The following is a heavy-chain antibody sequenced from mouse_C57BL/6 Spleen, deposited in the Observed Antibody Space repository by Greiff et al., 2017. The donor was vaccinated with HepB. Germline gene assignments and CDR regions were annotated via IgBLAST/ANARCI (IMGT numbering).Heavy chain of an antibody. CDR2: INPNNGGT. CDR3: ASSDDYDGVAY. V-gene: IGHV1-22*01. J-gene: IGHJ3*01. Sequence: DVQLQESGPELVKPGASVKMSCKASGYTFTDYNMHWVKQSHGKSLEWIGYINPNNGGTSYNQKFKGKATLTVNKSSSTAYMELRSLTSEDSAVYYCASSDDYDGVAYWGQGTLVTVSA. CDR1: GYTFTDYN. D-gene: IGHD2-4*01.